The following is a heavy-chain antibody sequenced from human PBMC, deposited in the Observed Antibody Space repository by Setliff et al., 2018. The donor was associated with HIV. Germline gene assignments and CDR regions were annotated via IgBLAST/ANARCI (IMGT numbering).Heavy chain of an antibody. D-gene: IGHD2-2*01. V-gene: IGHV4-38-2*01. J-gene: IGHJ4*02. CDR1: GYSISSGYY. CDR3: AGVLRDTSCYGH. CDR2: IYHSGSS. Sequence: ASETLSLTCAVSGYSISSGYYWGWIRQPPGKGLEWIGSIYHSGSSYYNPSLKSRVTISVDTSKNQVSLKLTSVTAADTAVYYCAGVLRDTSCYGHWGQGTLVTVSS.